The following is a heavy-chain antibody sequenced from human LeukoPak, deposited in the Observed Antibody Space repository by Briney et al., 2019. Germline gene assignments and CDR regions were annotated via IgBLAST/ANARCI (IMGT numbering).Heavy chain of an antibody. CDR2: IYYSGST. CDR1: GGSISSSSYY. CDR3: ARGEGWFDP. J-gene: IGHJ5*02. V-gene: IGHV4-39*01. Sequence: PSETLSLTCTVSGGSISSSSYYWGWIRQPPGEGLEWIGSIYYSGSTYYNPSLKSRVTISVDTSKNQFSLKLSSVTAADTAVYYCARGEGWFDPWGQGTLVTVSS.